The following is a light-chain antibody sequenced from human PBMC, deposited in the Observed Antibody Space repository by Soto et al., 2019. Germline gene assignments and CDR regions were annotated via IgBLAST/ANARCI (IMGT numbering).Light chain of an antibody. V-gene: IGKV1-5*01. Sequence: DFQMTQSPSTLSASVGDRVTITFRSSQNMRVRLAWFQQKPGKAAKLPIYDASSLESGVPQRFSGSGSGTEFTLTISSMKIDDFSTYYCQQYHSYWTFGQGTKV. CDR2: DAS. J-gene: IGKJ1*01. CDR1: QNMRVR. CDR3: QQYHSYWT.